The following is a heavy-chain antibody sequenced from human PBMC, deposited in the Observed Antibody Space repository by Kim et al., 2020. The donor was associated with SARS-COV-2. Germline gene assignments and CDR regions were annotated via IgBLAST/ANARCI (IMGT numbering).Heavy chain of an antibody. J-gene: IGHJ6*02. D-gene: IGHD3-9*01. V-gene: IGHV3-7*01. CDR2: K. Sequence: KNYVYSMKGPFLISRDNAQNSVYLQMSSLRAEDTAVYYCTGLSTSYGMDVWGQGTTVTVSS. CDR3: TGLSTSYGMDV.